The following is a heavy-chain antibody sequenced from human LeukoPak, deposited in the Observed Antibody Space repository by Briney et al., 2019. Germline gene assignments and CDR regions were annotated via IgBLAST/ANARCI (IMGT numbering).Heavy chain of an antibody. V-gene: IGHV1-2*02. J-gene: IGHJ4*02. Sequence: ASVKVSFKSSVYTFTVYYMHWMWQPPGQGLEWMGWINPNSGGTNYAQKFQGRVTMTRDTSNSTAYMELIRLRSDDTAVYYCARVIWRYSSNRYVDYWGQGTLVTVSS. CDR3: ARVIWRYSSNRYVDY. CDR1: VYTFTVYY. CDR2: INPNSGGT. D-gene: IGHD6-13*01.